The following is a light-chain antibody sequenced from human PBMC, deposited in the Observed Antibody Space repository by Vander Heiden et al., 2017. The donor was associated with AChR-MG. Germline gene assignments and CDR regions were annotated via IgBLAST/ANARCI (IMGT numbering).Light chain of an antibody. CDR1: QGLSND. V-gene: IGKV1-33*01. CDR3: QQDDVIPLT. CDR2: DAS. J-gene: IGKJ4*02. Sequence: DIQMTQSPSSLPASVGDPATIPCQASQGLSNDLNWYQKKPGKAPKLLIYDASILEPGVPSRFSGNGSQTHFTLTISSVQPEDIATYYCQQDDVIPLTFGGGTRVDIK.